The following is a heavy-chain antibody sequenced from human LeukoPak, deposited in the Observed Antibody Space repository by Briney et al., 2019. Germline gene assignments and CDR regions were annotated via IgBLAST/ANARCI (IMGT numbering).Heavy chain of an antibody. CDR3: TRGDWLDY. CDR2: IRGKAYGGTT. J-gene: IGHJ4*02. V-gene: IGHV3-49*04. D-gene: IGHD3/OR15-3a*01. CDR1: GFTFGDYA. Sequence: GGSLRLSCTASGFTFGDYAMSWVRQAPGKGLEWVGFIRGKAYGGTTEYAASVKGRFTISRDDSKSIAYLQMNSLKTEDTAVYYCTRGDWLDYWGQGTLVTVSS.